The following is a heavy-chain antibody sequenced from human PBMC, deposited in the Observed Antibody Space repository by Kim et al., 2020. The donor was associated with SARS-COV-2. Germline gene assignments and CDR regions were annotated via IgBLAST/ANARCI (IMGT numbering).Heavy chain of an antibody. V-gene: IGHV3-13*01. CDR3: ARSLGHPEVYVSAFDI. CDR1: GFTFSSYD. Sequence: GGSLRLSCAASGFTFSSYDMHWVRQATGKGLEWVSAIGTAGDTYYPGSVKGRFTISRENAKNSLYLQMNSLRAGDTAVYYCARSLGHPEVYVSAFDIWGQGTMVTVSS. J-gene: IGHJ3*02. D-gene: IGHD3-10*02. CDR2: IGTAGDT.